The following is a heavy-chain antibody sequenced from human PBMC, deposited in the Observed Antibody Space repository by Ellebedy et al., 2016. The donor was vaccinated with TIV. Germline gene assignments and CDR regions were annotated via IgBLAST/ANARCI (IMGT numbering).Heavy chain of an antibody. CDR2: ISAYNGNT. CDR1: GYTFTSYG. CDR3: ARVGDGYSYGPLNYYYYGMDV. J-gene: IGHJ6*02. D-gene: IGHD5-18*01. V-gene: IGHV1-18*01. Sequence: ASVKVSCXASGYTFTSYGISWVRQAPGQGLEWMGWISAYNGNTNYAQKLQGRVTMTTDTSTSTAYMELRSLRSDDTTVYYCARVGDGYSYGPLNYYYYGMDVWGQGTTVTVSS.